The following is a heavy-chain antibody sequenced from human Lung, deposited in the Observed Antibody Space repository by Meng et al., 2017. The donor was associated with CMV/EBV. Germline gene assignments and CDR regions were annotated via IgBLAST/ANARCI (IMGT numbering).Heavy chain of an antibody. CDR3: VTETGYNYDN. D-gene: IGHD5-24*01. Sequence: QLQLQELGPGQVQPSETLSLTCSVSGGSISSSSYYWGWIRQSPGKGLEWIGSIYFSGNTYYNPSLKSRVTMSVGTAQNKFSLTLRSVTAADTAVYYCVTETGYNYDNWGQGALVTVSS. CDR1: GGSISSSSYY. J-gene: IGHJ4*02. CDR2: IYFSGNT. V-gene: IGHV4-39*07.